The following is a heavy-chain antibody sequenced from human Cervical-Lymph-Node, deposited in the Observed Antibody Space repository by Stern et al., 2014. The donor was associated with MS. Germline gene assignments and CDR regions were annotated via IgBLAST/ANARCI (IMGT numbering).Heavy chain of an antibody. V-gene: IGHV1-69*06. D-gene: IGHD5-12*01. CDR3: ATDGGGYEVL. CDR2: IIPIFGTT. CDR1: GDTFSNYA. J-gene: IGHJ2*01. Sequence: EQLVQSGAEVKKPGSSVKVSCKTSGDTFSNYAFSWVRQAPGRGLEWMGGIIPIFGTTNYAQKFQGRVTITADKSTTTAYMELSSLRSEDTAVYFCATDGGGYEVLWGRGTLVTVSS.